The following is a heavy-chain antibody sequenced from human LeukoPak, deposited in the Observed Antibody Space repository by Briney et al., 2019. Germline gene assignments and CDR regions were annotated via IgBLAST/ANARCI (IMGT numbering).Heavy chain of an antibody. Sequence: GGSLRLSCEASGFTFSTYWMSWVRQAPGKGLEWVANIKEDGSEKYYVDSVKGRFTISRDNAKNSLYLQMNSLRAEDTAVYYCASGYYSRRFDYWGQGTLVTVTS. CDR2: IKEDGSEK. CDR1: GFTFSTYW. V-gene: IGHV3-7*01. CDR3: ASGYYSRRFDY. D-gene: IGHD3-22*01. J-gene: IGHJ4*02.